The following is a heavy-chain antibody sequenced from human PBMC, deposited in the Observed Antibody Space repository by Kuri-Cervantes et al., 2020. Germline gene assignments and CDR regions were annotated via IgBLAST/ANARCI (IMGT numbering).Heavy chain of an antibody. CDR3: ANGASSGWYFDY. Sequence: GESLKISCAASGFTFSSYGMRWVRQAPGKGLEWVAVISYDGSNKYYADSVKGRFTISRDNSKNTLYLQMNSLRAEDTAVYYCANGASSGWYFDYWGQGTLVTVSS. CDR2: ISYDGSNK. D-gene: IGHD6-19*01. CDR1: GFTFSSYG. V-gene: IGHV3-30*18. J-gene: IGHJ4*02.